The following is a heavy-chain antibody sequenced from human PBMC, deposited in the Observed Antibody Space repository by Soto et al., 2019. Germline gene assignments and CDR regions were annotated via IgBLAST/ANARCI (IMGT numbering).Heavy chain of an antibody. Sequence: ASVKVSCKASGYTFTGYYMHWVRQAPGQGLEWMGWINPNSGGTNYAQKFQGRVTMTRDTSISTAYMELSRLRSDDTAVYYCARTKYGGTLLLEYGMDVWGQGTTVTVSS. CDR1: GYTFTGYY. D-gene: IGHD1-26*01. V-gene: IGHV1-2*02. CDR3: ARTKYGGTLLLEYGMDV. J-gene: IGHJ6*02. CDR2: INPNSGGT.